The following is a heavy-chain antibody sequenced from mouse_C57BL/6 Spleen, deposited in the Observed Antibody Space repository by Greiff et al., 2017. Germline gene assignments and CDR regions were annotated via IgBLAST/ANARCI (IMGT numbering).Heavy chain of an antibody. J-gene: IGHJ2*01. D-gene: IGHD2-12*01. CDR1: GYAFSSYW. CDR2: IYPGDGDT. Sequence: VQLQQSGAELVKPGASVKISCKASGYAFSSYWMNWVKQRPGKGLEWIGQIYPGDGDTNYNGKFKGKATLTADKSSSTAYMQRSSLTSEDSAVYFCARFGLSYTYYFDYWGQGTTLTVSS. V-gene: IGHV1-80*01. CDR3: ARFGLSYTYYFDY.